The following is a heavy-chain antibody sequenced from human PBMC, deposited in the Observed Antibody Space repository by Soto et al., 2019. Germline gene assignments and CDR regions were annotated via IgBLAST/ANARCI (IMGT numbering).Heavy chain of an antibody. CDR2: VSYDEVNK. V-gene: IGHV3-30*18. CDR1: GFTFSNFG. J-gene: IGHJ4*02. D-gene: IGHD1-26*01. Sequence: QVHLLESGGGVVQPGRSLRLSCVASGFTFSNFGIHWVRQAPGKGLEWLAVVSYDEVNKFCADSVRGRFTISRDNSKDTVYLQINSLRRDDTAMYFCAKVMTEYSGVAIDHWGQGTLVTVSS. CDR3: AKVMTEYSGVAIDH.